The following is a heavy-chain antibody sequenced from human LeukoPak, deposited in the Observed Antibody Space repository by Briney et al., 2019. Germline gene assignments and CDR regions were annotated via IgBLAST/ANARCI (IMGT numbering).Heavy chain of an antibody. D-gene: IGHD4-17*01. Sequence: PSETLSLTCAVYGGSFSGYYWSWIRQPPGKGLEWIGEINHSGSTNYNPSLKSRVTISVDTSKNQFSLKLSSVTAADTAVYYCASVTTVRYYYMDVWGKGTTVTVSS. CDR3: ASVTTVRYYYMDV. CDR2: INHSGST. CDR1: GGSFSGYY. V-gene: IGHV4-34*01. J-gene: IGHJ6*03.